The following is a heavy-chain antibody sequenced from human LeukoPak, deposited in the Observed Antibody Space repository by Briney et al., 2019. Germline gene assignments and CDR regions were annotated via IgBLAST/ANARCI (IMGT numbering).Heavy chain of an antibody. V-gene: IGHV1-8*01. CDR1: GYTFTSYD. D-gene: IGHD3-22*01. CDR2: MNPNSGNT. Sequence: ASVKVSCKASGYTFTSYDINRVRQATGQGLEWMGWMNPNSGNTGYAQKFQGRVTMTRNTSISTAYMELSSLRSEDTAVYYCARGLEGYDSSGYYLMDSDYWGQGTLVTVSS. CDR3: ARGLEGYDSSGYYLMDSDY. J-gene: IGHJ4*02.